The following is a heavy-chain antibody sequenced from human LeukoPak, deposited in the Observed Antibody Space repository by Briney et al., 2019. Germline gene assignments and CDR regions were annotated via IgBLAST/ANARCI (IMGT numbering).Heavy chain of an antibody. CDR1: GFTLSDYN. J-gene: IGHJ4*02. Sequence: PGGSLRLSCVTSGFTLSDYNMNWVRQAPGKGLEWVSYITRTSNTIYSGDSVKGRFTVSRDNTKNSVYLRMNSLGDEDTAVYYCVRGEVYSASRFVGDLLDFWGQGTLVTVSS. V-gene: IGHV3-48*02. CDR2: ITRTSNTI. CDR3: VRGEVYSASRFVGDLLDF. D-gene: IGHD4-17*01.